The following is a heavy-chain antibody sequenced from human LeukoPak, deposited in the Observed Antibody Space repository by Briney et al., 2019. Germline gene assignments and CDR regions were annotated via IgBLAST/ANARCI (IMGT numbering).Heavy chain of an antibody. Sequence: GGSLRLSCAASGFTFSSYSVNWVRQAPGKGLEWVSAISGSGGSTYYADSVKGRFTISRDNSKNTLYLQMNSLRAEDTAVYYCAKDLYCSGGSCYVGSKGYYGMDVWGQGTTVTVSS. CDR3: AKDLYCSGGSCYVGSKGYYGMDV. V-gene: IGHV3-23*01. D-gene: IGHD2-15*01. CDR2: ISGSGGST. J-gene: IGHJ6*02. CDR1: GFTFSSYS.